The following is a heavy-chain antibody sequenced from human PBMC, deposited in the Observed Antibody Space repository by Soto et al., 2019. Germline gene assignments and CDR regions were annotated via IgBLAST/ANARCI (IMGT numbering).Heavy chain of an antibody. Sequence: QVQLQESGPGLVKPSETLSLTCTVSGGSISSYYWSWIRQPPGKGLEWIGYIYYSGSTNYNPSLKSRVTISVDTSKNQFSLKLCSVTAADTAVYYCARYVVATFSPRDAFDIWGQGTMVTVSS. V-gene: IGHV4-59*08. CDR2: IYYSGST. CDR3: ARYVVATFSPRDAFDI. J-gene: IGHJ3*02. CDR1: GGSISSYY. D-gene: IGHD5-12*01.